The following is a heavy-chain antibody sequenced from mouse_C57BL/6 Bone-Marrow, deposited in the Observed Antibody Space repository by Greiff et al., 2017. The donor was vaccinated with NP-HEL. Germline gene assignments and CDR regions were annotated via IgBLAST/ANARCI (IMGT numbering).Heavy chain of an antibody. Sequence: QVQLQQSGAELVRPGTSVKVSCKASGYAFTNYLIEWVKQRPGQGLEWIGVINPGSGGTNYNEKFKCKATLTADKSSSTAYMQLSSLTSEDSAVYFCARLNWAWFAYWGQGTLVTVSA. CDR1: GYAFTNYL. D-gene: IGHD4-1*02. V-gene: IGHV1-54*01. J-gene: IGHJ3*01. CDR3: ARLNWAWFAY. CDR2: INPGSGGT.